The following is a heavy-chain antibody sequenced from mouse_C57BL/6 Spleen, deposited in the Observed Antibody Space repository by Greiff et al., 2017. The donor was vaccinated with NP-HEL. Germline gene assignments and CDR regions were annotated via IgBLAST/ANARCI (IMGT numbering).Heavy chain of an antibody. J-gene: IGHJ3*01. CDR2: IYPRDGST. CDR3: ARGLDSSGPWFAY. CDR1: GYTFTSYG. D-gene: IGHD3-2*02. V-gene: IGHV1-85*01. Sequence: VQLQQSGPELVKPGASVKLSCKASGYTFTSYGINWVKQRPGQGLEWIGWIYPRDGSTNYNEKFKGKATLTVDTSTSTAYMELPSLTSEDSAVYFCARGLDSSGPWFAYWGQGTLVTVSA.